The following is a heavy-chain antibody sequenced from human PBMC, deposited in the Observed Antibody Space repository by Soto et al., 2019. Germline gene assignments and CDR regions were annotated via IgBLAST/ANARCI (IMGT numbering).Heavy chain of an antibody. CDR1: GFTVSSYA. CDR3: AKDYKRLLGYYFDY. Sequence: PGGSLRLSCAASGFTVSSYAMSWVRQAPEKGLEWVSAISGSGGSTYYADSVKGRFTISRDNSKNTLYLQMNSLRAEDTAVYYCAKDYKRLLGYYFDYWGQGTLVTVSS. J-gene: IGHJ4*02. V-gene: IGHV3-23*01. CDR2: ISGSGGST. D-gene: IGHD3-22*01.